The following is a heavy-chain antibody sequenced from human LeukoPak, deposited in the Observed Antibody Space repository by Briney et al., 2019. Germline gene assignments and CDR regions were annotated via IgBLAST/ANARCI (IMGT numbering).Heavy chain of an antibody. V-gene: IGHV3-74*01. Sequence: GGSLRLSCAASGFTFSSNWMHWVRQAPGKGLVWVSHISTDARTITYADFVKGRFTISRDNAKNTVYLQVNSLRAEDTALYYCVRGQATAWGLDYWGQGTLVTVSS. CDR2: ISTDARTI. J-gene: IGHJ4*02. CDR1: GFTFSSNW. CDR3: VRGQATAWGLDY. D-gene: IGHD6-13*01.